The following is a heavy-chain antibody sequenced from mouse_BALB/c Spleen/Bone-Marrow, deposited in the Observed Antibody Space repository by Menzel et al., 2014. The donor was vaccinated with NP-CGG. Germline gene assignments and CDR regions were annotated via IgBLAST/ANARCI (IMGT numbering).Heavy chain of an antibody. V-gene: IGHV1-69*02. J-gene: IGHJ2*01. Sequence: VKLVESGAELVRPGASVKLSCKASGYTFTSYWINWVKQRPGQGLEWIGNIYPSDSYTNYNQKFKDKATLTVDKSSSTAYMQLSSPTSEDSAVYYCTRSYGSSYEYYLDYWGQGTTLTVSS. CDR2: IYPSDSYT. CDR3: TRSYGSSYEYYLDY. D-gene: IGHD1-1*01. CDR1: GYTFTSYW.